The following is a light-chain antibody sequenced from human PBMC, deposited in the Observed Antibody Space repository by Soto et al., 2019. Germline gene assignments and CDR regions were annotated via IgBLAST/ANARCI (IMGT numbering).Light chain of an antibody. CDR3: QQLNSYPIT. V-gene: IGKV3D-20*02. J-gene: IGKJ5*01. CDR2: DAS. CDR1: QSVKSSY. Sequence: EIVLTQSAGALSLSLGERATLSCRASQSVKSSYLAWYRQKPGQTPRLLIYDASTRATGIPDRFSGSGSGTDLTLTISSLQPEDFATYYCQQLNSYPITFGQGTRLEIK.